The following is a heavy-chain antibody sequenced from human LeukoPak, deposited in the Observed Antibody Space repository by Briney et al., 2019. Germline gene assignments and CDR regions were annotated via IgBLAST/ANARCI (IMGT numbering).Heavy chain of an antibody. Sequence: SSETLSLTCAVYGGSFSGYYWSWIRQPPGKGLEWIGYIYYSGSTYYNPSLKSRVTISVDTSKNQFSLKLSSVTAADTAVYYCARGVVVAASGIYYYYGMDVWGQGTTVTVSS. CDR2: IYYSGST. CDR3: ARGVVVAASGIYYYYGMDV. CDR1: GGSFSGYY. V-gene: IGHV4-30-4*08. J-gene: IGHJ6*02. D-gene: IGHD2-15*01.